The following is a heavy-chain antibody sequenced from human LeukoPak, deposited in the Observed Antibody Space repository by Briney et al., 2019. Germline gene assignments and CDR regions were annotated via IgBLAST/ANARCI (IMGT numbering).Heavy chain of an antibody. J-gene: IGHJ4*02. Sequence: GASVKVSCKASGYTFTGYYMHWVRQAPGQGLEWMGIINPSGGSTSYAQKFQGRVTMTRDMSTSTVYMELSSLRSEDTAMYYCARRTSPHIPAAGYWGQGTLVTVSS. CDR3: ARRTSPHIPAAGY. D-gene: IGHD6-13*01. CDR1: GYTFTGYY. V-gene: IGHV1-46*01. CDR2: INPSGGST.